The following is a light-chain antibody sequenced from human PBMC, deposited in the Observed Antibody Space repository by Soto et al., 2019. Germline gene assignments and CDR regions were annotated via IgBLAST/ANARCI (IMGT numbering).Light chain of an antibody. CDR3: VQHNSYPLT. CDR1: QGIRND. V-gene: IGKV1-17*01. CDR2: AVF. J-gene: IGKJ4*01. Sequence: DIQMTQSPSSLSASVGDRVTITCRASQGIRNDLGWYQQKPGKAPKRLIYAVFSLESGVPPRFSGRRSGTAITLTTSSLKPEDFATYYCVQHNSYPLTCGGETKVEIK.